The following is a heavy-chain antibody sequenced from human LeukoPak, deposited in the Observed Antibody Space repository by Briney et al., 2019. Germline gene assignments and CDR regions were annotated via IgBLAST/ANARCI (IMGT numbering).Heavy chain of an antibody. V-gene: IGHV3-11*04. CDR3: GRVGRYYYYMDA. Sequence: GGSLRLSCAASGFIFSDSYMSWIRQAPGKGLEWVSYISSSGSAIYYADSVKGRFAMSRDNAKNSLYLQMHSLRAEDTAVYYCGRVGRYYYYMDAWGTGTTVTVSS. CDR1: GFIFSDSY. D-gene: IGHD1-26*01. J-gene: IGHJ6*03. CDR2: ISSSGSAI.